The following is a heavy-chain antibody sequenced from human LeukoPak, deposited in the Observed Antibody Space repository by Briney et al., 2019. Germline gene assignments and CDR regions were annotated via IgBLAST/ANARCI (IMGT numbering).Heavy chain of an antibody. CDR3: AKAGLGYSYGYADY. CDR2: ISGSGGST. V-gene: IGHV3-23*01. J-gene: IGHJ4*01. CDR1: GFTFSSYA. Sequence: GGSLRLSCAASGFTFSSYAMNWVRQAPGKGLEWVSAISGSGGSTYYADSVKGRFTISRDNSKNTLYLQMSSLRAEDTAVYYCAKAGLGYSYGYADYWGQEPWSPSPQ. D-gene: IGHD5-18*01.